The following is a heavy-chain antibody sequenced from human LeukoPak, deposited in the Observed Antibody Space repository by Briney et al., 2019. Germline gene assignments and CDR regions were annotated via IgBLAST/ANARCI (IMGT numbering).Heavy chain of an antibody. J-gene: IGHJ5*02. CDR1: GYSFTDKY. V-gene: IGHV1-2*02. CDR3: ARAGGRSWFDP. Sequence: ASVKVSCKASGYSFTDKYMHWVRQAPGQGLEWMGWINPNSGGTNYAQKFQGRVTMTTDKSMSTAYMELSRLRSDDTAVYYCARAGGRSWFDPWGQGTLVTVSS. CDR2: INPNSGGT.